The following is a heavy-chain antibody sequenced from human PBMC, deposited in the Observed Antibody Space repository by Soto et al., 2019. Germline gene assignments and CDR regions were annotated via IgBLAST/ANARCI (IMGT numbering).Heavy chain of an antibody. CDR2: IYYSGST. CDR3: AAAPRY. CDR1: WGWISGYY. J-gene: IGHJ4*02. V-gene: IGHV4-59*01. Sequence: KPSETLSLTCSVSWGWISGYYWSWIRQTPEKGLEWIGYIYYSGSTNYNPSLKSRVTMLIDMSKNQFSLKLTSVSAADTAVYYCAAAPRYWGQGILVTVSS. D-gene: IGHD2-15*01.